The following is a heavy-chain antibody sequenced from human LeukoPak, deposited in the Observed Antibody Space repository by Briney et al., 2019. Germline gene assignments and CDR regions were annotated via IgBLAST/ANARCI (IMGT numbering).Heavy chain of an antibody. J-gene: IGHJ4*02. D-gene: IGHD3-10*01. CDR1: GGTFSSYV. CDR2: IIPISGTA. V-gene: IGHV1-69*13. CDR3: ARDRYYGSGSYYNLIDY. Sequence: SVKVSCKASGGTFSSYVISWVRQAPGQGLEWMGGIIPISGTANYAQNFQGRVTITADESTSTAYMELRSLRSEDTAVYYCARDRYYGSGSYYNLIDYWGQGTLVTVSS.